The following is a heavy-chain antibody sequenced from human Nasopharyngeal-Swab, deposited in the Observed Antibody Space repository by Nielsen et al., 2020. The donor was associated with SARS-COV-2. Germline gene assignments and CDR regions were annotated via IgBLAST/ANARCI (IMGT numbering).Heavy chain of an antibody. V-gene: IGHV4-59*08. CDR1: GGSIRNFY. CDR3: ARHGADCSNGVCQTYYYFAMDV. D-gene: IGHD2-8*01. Sequence: SETLSLTCTVSGGSIRNFYWSWIRQPPGKGLEWIAHIYSSGSTNSNPSFKSRVTISVDTSRNRFSLKLSSVTAADTAVYYCARHGADCSNGVCQTYYYFAMDVWGQGTTVSVSS. J-gene: IGHJ6*02. CDR2: IYSSGST.